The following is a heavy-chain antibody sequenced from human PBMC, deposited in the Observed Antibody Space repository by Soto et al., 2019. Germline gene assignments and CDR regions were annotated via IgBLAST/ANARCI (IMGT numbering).Heavy chain of an antibody. CDR1: GFTFSSYA. V-gene: IGHV3-30-3*01. CDR3: ARDGSPRRLGDIRFGRDTAMVTDYYYGMDV. CDR2: ISYDGSNK. J-gene: IGHJ6*02. Sequence: PGGSLRLSCAASGFTFSSYAMHWVRQAPGKGLEWVAVISYDGSNKYYADSVKGRFTISRDNSKNTLYLQMNSLRAEDTAVYYCARDGSPRRLGDIRFGRDTAMVTDYYYGMDVWGQGTTVTVSS. D-gene: IGHD5-18*01.